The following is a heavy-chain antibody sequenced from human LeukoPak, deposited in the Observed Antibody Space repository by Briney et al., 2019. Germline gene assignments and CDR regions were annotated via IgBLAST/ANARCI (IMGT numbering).Heavy chain of an antibody. CDR2: IYYSGST. CDR3: ARRLSSSHWAYAFDI. V-gene: IGHV4-39*01. CDR1: GGSIRNRFYY. J-gene: IGHJ3*02. D-gene: IGHD6-13*01. Sequence: SETLSLTCTVSGGSIRNRFYYWGWIRQPPGKGLEWIGSIYYSGSTYDNPSLKSRVTISVDTSKNQFSLKLSSVSAADTAVYYCARRLSSSHWAYAFDIWGQGTMVTVSS.